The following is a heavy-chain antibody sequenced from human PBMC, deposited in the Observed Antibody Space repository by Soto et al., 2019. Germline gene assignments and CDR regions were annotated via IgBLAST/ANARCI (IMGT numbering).Heavy chain of an antibody. V-gene: IGHV5-51*01. CDR3: AASIFYYGMDV. CDR2: IYPGDSDT. Sequence: GESLKISXKGSGYTFTNYWIGWVRQMPGKGPEWMGIIYPGDSDTKYNPSFQGQVTISADKSITTTYLQWSSLKASDTAIYYCAASIFYYGMDVWGQGTTVTVSS. CDR1: GYTFTNYW. J-gene: IGHJ6*02.